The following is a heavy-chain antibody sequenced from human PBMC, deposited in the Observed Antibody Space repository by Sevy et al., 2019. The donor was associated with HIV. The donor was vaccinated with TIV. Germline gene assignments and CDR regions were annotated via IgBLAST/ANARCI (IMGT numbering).Heavy chain of an antibody. V-gene: IGHV1-18*01. Sequence: ASVKVSCKASGYTFTNYHITWVRQAPGQGLEWMGWITAYNGNTNYAQRLQGRVTMTTDTSTSTAYMELRSLRSDDTAVYYCARAPSGSQGPGQYFHHWCQGTLVTVSS. CDR1: GYTFTNYH. CDR3: ARAPSGSQGPGQYFHH. CDR2: ITAYNGNT. J-gene: IGHJ1*01. D-gene: IGHD1-26*01.